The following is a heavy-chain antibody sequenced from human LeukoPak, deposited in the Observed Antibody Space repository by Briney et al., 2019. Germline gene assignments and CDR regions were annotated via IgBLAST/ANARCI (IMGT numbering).Heavy chain of an antibody. J-gene: IGHJ4*02. D-gene: IGHD2-2*01. CDR3: AKDQRYCSRSSCPWERFDY. CDR2: IKQDGSEK. CDR1: GFTFSSYW. V-gene: IGHV3-7*05. Sequence: PGGSLRLSCADSGFTFSSYWMIWVRQAPGKGLEWVANIKQDGSEKYYVDSVKGRFTISRDNAKNSLYLQMNSLRAEDTAGYYFAKDQRYCSRSSCPWERFDYWGQGTLVTVSS.